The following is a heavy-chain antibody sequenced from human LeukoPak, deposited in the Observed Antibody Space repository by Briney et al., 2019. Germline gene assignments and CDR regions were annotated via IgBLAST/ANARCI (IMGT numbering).Heavy chain of an antibody. CDR3: ATGRITGTLEGLRPHLDY. CDR2: FDPEDGET. D-gene: IGHD1-7*01. CDR1: GYTLTELS. J-gene: IGHJ4*02. Sequence: GASVKVSCKVSGYTLTELSMHWVRQAPGKGLEWMGGFDPEDGETIYAQKFQGRVTMTEDTSTDTAYMEPSSLRSEDTAVYYCATGRITGTLEGLRPHLDYWGQGTLVTVSS. V-gene: IGHV1-24*01.